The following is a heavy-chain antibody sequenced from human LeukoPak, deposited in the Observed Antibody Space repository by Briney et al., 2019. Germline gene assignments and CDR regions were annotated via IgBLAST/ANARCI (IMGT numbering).Heavy chain of an antibody. CDR3: ARDADRKFDY. CDR1: XXXFSAYW. J-gene: IGHJ4*02. D-gene: IGHD3-16*02. V-gene: IGHV3-7*01. Sequence: GGXXXLSCXXSXXXFSAYWMXWVRQAPGKGLEWVANMNQDGSVKHYVDSVKGRFTISRDNANSLYLQMNSLRAEDTAVYYCARDADRKFDYWGQGTLVTVSS. CDR2: MNQDGSVK.